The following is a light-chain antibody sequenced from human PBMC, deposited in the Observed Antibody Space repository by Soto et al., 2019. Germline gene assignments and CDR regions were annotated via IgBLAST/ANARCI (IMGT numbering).Light chain of an antibody. CDR1: QSVSSN. V-gene: IGKV3-20*01. CDR3: QQYGYSPIT. CDR2: AAS. J-gene: IGKJ5*01. Sequence: PQAPATLSVSQGARATLSCRASQSVSSNLAWYQQKPGQAPRLLIYAASSRATGSPDRFSGGGSGTDFTLTISRLEPEDFAVYYCQQYGYSPITFGQGTLLEIK.